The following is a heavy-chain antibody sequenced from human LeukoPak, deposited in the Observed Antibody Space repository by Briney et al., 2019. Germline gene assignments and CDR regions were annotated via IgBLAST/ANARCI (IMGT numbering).Heavy chain of an antibody. D-gene: IGHD2-21*01. J-gene: IGHJ4*02. Sequence: SETLSLTCTVSGGSIGSYYWSWIRQPAGKGLEWIGRIYTSGSTNYNPSLKSRATMSVDTSKNQFSLKLSSVTAADTAVYYCARAYSDKRRYYFDYWGQGTLVTVSS. V-gene: IGHV4-4*07. CDR3: ARAYSDKRRYYFDY. CDR1: GGSIGSYY. CDR2: IYTSGST.